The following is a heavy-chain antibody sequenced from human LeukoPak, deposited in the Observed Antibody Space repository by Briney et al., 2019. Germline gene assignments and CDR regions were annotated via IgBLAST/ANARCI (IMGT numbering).Heavy chain of an antibody. D-gene: IGHD3-9*01. Sequence: PGGSLRLSCAASGFTFSSFWMSWVRQAPGKGLEWVANIKQDGSEKYYVDSVKGRFTISRDNAKNSLYLQMNSLRAEDTAVYYCARDGVLYYDILTGGFDYWGQGTLVTVSS. CDR3: ARDGVLYYDILTGGFDY. V-gene: IGHV3-7*01. CDR1: GFTFSSFW. J-gene: IGHJ4*02. CDR2: IKQDGSEK.